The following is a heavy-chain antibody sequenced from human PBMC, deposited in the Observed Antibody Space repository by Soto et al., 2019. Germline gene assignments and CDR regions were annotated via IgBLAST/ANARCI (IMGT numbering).Heavy chain of an antibody. V-gene: IGHV4-39*01. CDR2: IYYSGST. CDR1: GGSIGSSSDY. CDR3: ARGNYDILTGYLPQRATDI. Sequence: SETLSLTCTVSGGSIGSSSDYWGWIRQPPGKGLEWIGSIYYSGSTYYNPSLKSRVTISVDTSKNQFSLKLSSVPAADTAVYYCARGNYDILTGYLPQRATDIWGQGTMVTVAS. J-gene: IGHJ3*02. D-gene: IGHD3-9*01.